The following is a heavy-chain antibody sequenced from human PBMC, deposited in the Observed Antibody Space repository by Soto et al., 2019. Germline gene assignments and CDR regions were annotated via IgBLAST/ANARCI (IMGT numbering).Heavy chain of an antibody. Sequence: QVQLVQSGAEVKKPGSSVKVSCKASGGTFSSYAISWVRQAPGQGLEWMGGIIPIFGTANYAQKFQGRVTITADESTSTAYRELRSLRSEDTAVYYCARDRAGLDYYDSSGSPVWGQGTMVTVSS. V-gene: IGHV1-69*12. CDR3: ARDRAGLDYYDSSGSPV. J-gene: IGHJ3*01. D-gene: IGHD3-22*01. CDR2: IIPIFGTA. CDR1: GGTFSSYA.